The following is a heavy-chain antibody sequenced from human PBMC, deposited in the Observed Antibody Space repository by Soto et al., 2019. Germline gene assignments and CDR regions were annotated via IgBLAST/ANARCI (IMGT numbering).Heavy chain of an antibody. V-gene: IGHV4-31*03. Sequence: QVQLQESGPGLVKSSQTLSLTCTVSGGSISRGGYYWTWIRQFPGKGLEWLAHIYYSGNTYYNPSLKSRLSISQDTSTNQFSLRLTSVTAADTAVYFCARGAADYGNAFDIWGRGTLVTVSS. CDR2: IYYSGNT. CDR3: ARGAADYGNAFDI. D-gene: IGHD4-17*01. CDR1: GGSISRGGYY. J-gene: IGHJ3*02.